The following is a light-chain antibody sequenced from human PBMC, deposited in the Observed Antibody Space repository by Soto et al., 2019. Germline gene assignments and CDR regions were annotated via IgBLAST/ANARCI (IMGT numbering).Light chain of an antibody. CDR3: SSYTNAFFYV. CDR1: SSDIGAFNY. J-gene: IGLJ1*01. V-gene: IGLV2-14*01. Sequence: QSVLTQPASVSGSPGQSITISCTGSSSDIGAFNYVAWYQQHPGKAPKLIIHGVTNRPSGVSSRFSGSKSDYTASLTISGLQADDEADYYCSSYTNAFFYVFGTGTKV. CDR2: GVT.